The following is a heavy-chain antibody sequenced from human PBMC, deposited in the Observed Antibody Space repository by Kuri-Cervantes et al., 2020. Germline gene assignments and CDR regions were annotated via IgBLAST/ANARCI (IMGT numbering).Heavy chain of an antibody. J-gene: IGHJ4*02. CDR1: GGSISSSSYY. D-gene: IGHD5-12*01. CDR3: ARGIDVVAGPDTDYFDY. CDR2: IYYSGST. Sequence: SETLSLTCTVSGGSISSSSYYWGWIRQPPGKGLEWIGSIYYSGSTYYNPSLKSRVTISVDKSNNQISLKVNSVTAADTAVYYCARGIDVVAGPDTDYFDYWGQGTLVTVSS. V-gene: IGHV4-39*07.